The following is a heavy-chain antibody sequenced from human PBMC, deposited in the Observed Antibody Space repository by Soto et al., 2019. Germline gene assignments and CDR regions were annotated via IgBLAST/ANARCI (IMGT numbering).Heavy chain of an antibody. CDR1: GGSISSSSYY. V-gene: IGHV4-39*01. D-gene: IGHD2-21*01. CDR2: IYYSGST. J-gene: IGHJ6*02. CDR3: ARHIRGNSCMDV. Sequence: QLQLQESGPGLVKPSETLSLTCTVSGGSISSSSYYWGWIRQPPGKGLECIGRIYYSGSTSYNPSLKSRVTISVDTSKNQFSLKLSSVTAADTAVYYCARHIRGNSCMDVWGQGTTVTVSS.